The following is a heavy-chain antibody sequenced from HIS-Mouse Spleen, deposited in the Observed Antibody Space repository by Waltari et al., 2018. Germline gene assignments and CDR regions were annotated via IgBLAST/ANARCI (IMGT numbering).Heavy chain of an antibody. CDR3: AREIPYSSSWYDWYFDL. CDR2: IYYSGST. D-gene: IGHD6-13*01. CDR1: GCSISSSSYY. J-gene: IGHJ2*01. V-gene: IGHV4-39*07. Sequence: QLQLQESGPGLVKPSATLSLTCTVPGCSISSSSYYWGWIRQPPGKGREWIGSIYYSGSTYYNPSLKSRGTISVDTSKNQFSLKLSSVTAADTAVYYCAREIPYSSSWYDWYFDLWGRGTLVTVSS.